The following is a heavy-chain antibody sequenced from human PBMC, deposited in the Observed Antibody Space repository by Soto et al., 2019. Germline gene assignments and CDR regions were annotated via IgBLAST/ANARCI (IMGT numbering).Heavy chain of an antibody. CDR3: ANTPYFDY. D-gene: IGHD2-15*01. Sequence: NPSETLSLTCTVSGGSISSYYWSWIRQPPGKGLEWIGYIYYSGSTNYNPSLKSRVTISVDTSKNQFSLKLSSVTAADTAVYYCANTPYFDYWGQGTLVTVSS. V-gene: IGHV4-59*01. J-gene: IGHJ4*02. CDR2: IYYSGST. CDR1: GGSISSYY.